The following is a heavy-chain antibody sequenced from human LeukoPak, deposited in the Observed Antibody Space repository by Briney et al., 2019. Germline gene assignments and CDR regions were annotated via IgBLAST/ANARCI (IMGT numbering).Heavy chain of an antibody. CDR2: INHSGST. J-gene: IGHJ4*02. Sequence: SETLSLTCAVYGGSFSGYYWSWIRQPPGKGLEWIGEINHSGSTNYNPSLKSRVTISVDTSKNQFSLKLSSVTAADTAVCYCARIRVGLFSRWLHSFDYWGQGTLVTVSS. CDR1: GGSFSGYY. D-gene: IGHD6-19*01. V-gene: IGHV4-34*01. CDR3: ARIRVGLFSRWLHSFDY.